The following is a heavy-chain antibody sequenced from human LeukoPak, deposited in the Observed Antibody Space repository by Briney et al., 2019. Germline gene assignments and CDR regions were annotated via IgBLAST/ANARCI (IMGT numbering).Heavy chain of an antibody. CDR1: GGTFSSYA. D-gene: IGHD3-10*02. CDR2: IIPILGIA. Sequence: SVKVSCKASGGTFSSYAISWVRQAPEQGLEWMGRIIPILGIANYAQKFQGRVTITADKSTSTAYMELSSLRSEDTAVYYCARGVRGREDYYGMDVWGQGTTVTVS. J-gene: IGHJ6*02. V-gene: IGHV1-69*04. CDR3: ARGVRGREDYYGMDV.